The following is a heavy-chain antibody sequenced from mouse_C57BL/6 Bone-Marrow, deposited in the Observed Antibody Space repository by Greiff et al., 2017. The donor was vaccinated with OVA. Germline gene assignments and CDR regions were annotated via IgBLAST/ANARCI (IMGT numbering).Heavy chain of an antibody. CDR3: ARDRLLRYYFDY. Sequence: ESGPGLVKPSQSLSLTCSVPGYSITSGYYWNWIRQFPGNKLEWMGYISYDGSNNYNPSLKNRISITRDTSKNQFFLKLNSVTTEDTATYYCARDRLLRYYFDYWGQGTTLTVSS. D-gene: IGHD1-1*01. J-gene: IGHJ2*01. CDR1: GYSITSGYY. CDR2: ISYDGSN. V-gene: IGHV3-6*01.